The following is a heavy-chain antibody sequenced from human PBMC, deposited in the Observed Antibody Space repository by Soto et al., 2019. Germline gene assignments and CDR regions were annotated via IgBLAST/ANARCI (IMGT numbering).Heavy chain of an antibody. Sequence: GGSLRLSCAASGFTFSNAWMSWVRQAPGKGLEWVGRIKSKTDGGTKDYAAPVKGRFTISRDDSKNTLYLQMNSLKTEDTAVYYCTTDPSSGWPNWFDPWGQGTLVTVSS. J-gene: IGHJ5*02. V-gene: IGHV3-15*01. CDR1: GFTFSNAW. D-gene: IGHD6-19*01. CDR2: IKSKTDGGTK. CDR3: TTDPSSGWPNWFDP.